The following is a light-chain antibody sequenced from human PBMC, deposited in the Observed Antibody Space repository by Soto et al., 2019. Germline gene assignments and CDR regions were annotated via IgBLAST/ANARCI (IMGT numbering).Light chain of an antibody. Sequence: EFELTQSPGTLSLSPGERATLSCRASQSIITLAWYKQKPGRAPRLLIYGVSSRATGIPDRFSGSGSGTDFILTISRVEPEDFAVYYCQQFGTSPLVTFGPGTKVDIK. CDR3: QQFGTSPLVT. J-gene: IGKJ3*01. CDR2: GVS. CDR1: QSIIT. V-gene: IGKV3-20*01.